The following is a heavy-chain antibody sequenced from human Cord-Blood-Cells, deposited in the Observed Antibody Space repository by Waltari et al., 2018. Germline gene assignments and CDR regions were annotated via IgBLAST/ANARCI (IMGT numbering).Heavy chain of an antibody. CDR1: GFTFSSYW. D-gene: IGHD3-3*01. CDR2: IKQDGSEK. Sequence: EVQLVESGGGLVQPGGSLRLSCAASGFTFSSYWMSWVRQAPGKGLEWVANIKQDGSEKYYVDSVKGRFTISRDNAKNSLYLQMNSLRAEDTAVYYCARVDYDFWSGYVFDYWGQGTLVTVSS. V-gene: IGHV3-7*01. CDR3: ARVDYDFWSGYVFDY. J-gene: IGHJ4*02.